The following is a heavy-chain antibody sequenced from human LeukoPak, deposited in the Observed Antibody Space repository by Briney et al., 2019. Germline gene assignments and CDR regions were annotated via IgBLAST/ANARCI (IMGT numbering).Heavy chain of an antibody. CDR3: ARHVGYEYFDY. Sequence: AETLSLPCTVSGVSISSNDYYWGWIRQTPGKGLEWIGSIYYSGTTYNNPSLNSRFAISVDTSKNQFSLKVNSVTAADTAVYYCARHVGYEYFDYWGQGALVTVSS. CDR1: GVSISSNDYY. CDR2: IYYSGTT. V-gene: IGHV4-39*01. J-gene: IGHJ4*02. D-gene: IGHD5-12*01.